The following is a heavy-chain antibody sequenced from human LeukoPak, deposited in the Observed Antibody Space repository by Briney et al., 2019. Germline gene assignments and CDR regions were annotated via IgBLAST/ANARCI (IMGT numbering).Heavy chain of an antibody. CDR3: AKIGRNDSSGCFDY. Sequence: GGSLRLSCAASGFTFSSYDLSWVRQAPGKGLECVSSIRRGVGSTYYADSVKGRFTISRDNSKNTLYLQMNSLRAEDTAVYYCAKIGRNDSSGCFDYWGQGTLVTVSS. CDR2: IRRGVGST. V-gene: IGHV3-23*01. J-gene: IGHJ4*02. CDR1: GFTFSSYD. D-gene: IGHD3-22*01.